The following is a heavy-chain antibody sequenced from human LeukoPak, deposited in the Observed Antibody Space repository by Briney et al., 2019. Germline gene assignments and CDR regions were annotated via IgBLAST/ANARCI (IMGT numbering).Heavy chain of an antibody. CDR1: GYNFTSQA. V-gene: IGHV7-4-1*02. D-gene: IGHD4-23*01. CDR2: VNTTTGNP. CDR3: VGAETSVGYFDY. Sequence: GASVKVSCKASGYNFTSQAINWVRQAPGQGLRWMGWVNTTTGNPTYAQGFTGRFVFSFDTSVSTAYLQISSLKAEDTAVYYCVGAETSVGYFDYWGQGTLVTVSS. J-gene: IGHJ4*02.